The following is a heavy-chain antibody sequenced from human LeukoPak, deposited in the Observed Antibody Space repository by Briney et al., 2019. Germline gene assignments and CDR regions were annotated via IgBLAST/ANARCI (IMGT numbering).Heavy chain of an antibody. J-gene: IGHJ4*02. CDR2: INHSGST. Sequence: SETLSLTCAVYGGSFSGYYWSWIRQPPGKGLEWIGEINHSGSTNYNPSLKSRVTISVDTSKNQFSLKLSSVTAADTAVYYCARFSFGVVIGCLDYWGQGTLVTVSS. CDR3: ARFSFGVVIGCLDY. V-gene: IGHV4-34*01. D-gene: IGHD3-3*01. CDR1: GGSFSGYY.